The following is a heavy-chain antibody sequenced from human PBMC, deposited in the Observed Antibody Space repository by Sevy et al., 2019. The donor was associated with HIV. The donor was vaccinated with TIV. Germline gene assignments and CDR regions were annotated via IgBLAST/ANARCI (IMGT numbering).Heavy chain of an antibody. CDR2: LSFGCGEI. D-gene: IGHD2-15*01. V-gene: IGHV3-23*01. Sequence: GGSLRLSCAASGFTFSKYSMSWVRQPPGKGLEWVSTLSFGCGEINYADSVKGRFTISRDNSKSSVYLQMNNLRPEDKGVYLWGRGGWTKPHDYWGQGTLVTVSS. J-gene: IGHJ4*02. CDR1: GFTFSKYS. CDR3: GRGGWTKPHDY.